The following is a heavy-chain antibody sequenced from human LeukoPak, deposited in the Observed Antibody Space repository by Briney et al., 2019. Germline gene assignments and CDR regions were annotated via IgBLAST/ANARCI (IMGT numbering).Heavy chain of an antibody. CDR3: ARQEDFGVPLDF. CDR2: IFPGDSDT. CDR1: GYSFTTYW. J-gene: IGHJ4*02. D-gene: IGHD3-3*01. V-gene: IGHV5-51*01. Sequence: GESLKISCKGSGYSFTTYWIGWVRQMPGKGLELMGIIFPGDSDTRYSPSFEGQVIISADKSISTAYLHWRSLKASDTAMYYCARQEDFGVPLDFWGQGTLVTVSS.